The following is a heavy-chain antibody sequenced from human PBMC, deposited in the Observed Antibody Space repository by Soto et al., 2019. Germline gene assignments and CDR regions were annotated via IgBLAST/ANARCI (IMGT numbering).Heavy chain of an antibody. J-gene: IGHJ5*02. V-gene: IGHV4-38-2*02. D-gene: IGHD2-2*01. CDR1: GYSISSGYY. CDR2: IYHSGRT. Sequence: SETLSLTCSVSGYSISSGYYWGWIRQPPGKGLEWIGSIYHSGRTYYNPSLKSRVTISVDTSNNQFSLKLSSVTAADTAVYYCARDFPYCSSSSCQGWFDPWGQGTRVTVPQ. CDR3: ARDFPYCSSSSCQGWFDP.